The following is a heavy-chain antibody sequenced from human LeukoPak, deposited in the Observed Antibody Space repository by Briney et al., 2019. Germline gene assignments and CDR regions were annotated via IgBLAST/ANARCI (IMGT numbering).Heavy chain of an antibody. CDR2: ISAYNGNT. CDR1: GYTFTSYG. Sequence: GASVKVSCKASGYTFTSYGISWVRQAPGQGLEWMGWISAYNGNTNYAQKLQGRVTMTTDTSTSTAYMELRSLRSDDTAVYYCARDPTYSSIAVAGTVDYWGQGTLVTVSS. D-gene: IGHD6-19*01. J-gene: IGHJ4*02. V-gene: IGHV1-18*01. CDR3: ARDPTYSSIAVAGTVDY.